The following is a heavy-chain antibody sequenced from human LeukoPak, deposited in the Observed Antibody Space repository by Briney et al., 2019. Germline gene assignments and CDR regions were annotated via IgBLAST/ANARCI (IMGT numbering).Heavy chain of an antibody. CDR2: ISAYNGNT. CDR1: GYTFTSYG. CDR3: AGTDSSGYNWFDP. Sequence: ASVKVSCKASGYTFTSYGIGWVRQAPGQGLEWMGWISAYNGNTNYAQKLQGRVTMTTDTSTSTAYMELRSLRSDDTAVYYCAGTDSSGYNWFDPWGQGTLVTVSS. V-gene: IGHV1-18*01. J-gene: IGHJ5*02. D-gene: IGHD6-19*01.